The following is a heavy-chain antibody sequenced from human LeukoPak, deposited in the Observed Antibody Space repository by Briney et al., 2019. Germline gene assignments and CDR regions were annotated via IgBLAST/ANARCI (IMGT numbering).Heavy chain of an antibody. CDR3: ARDLGYDSSGLIDY. CDR1: GFTFSSYG. D-gene: IGHD3-22*01. V-gene: IGHV3-33*01. J-gene: IGHJ4*02. Sequence: GGSLRLSCAASGFTFSSYGMHWVRQVPGKGLEWVAVIWYDGSNKYYADSVKGRFTISRDNSKNTLYLQMNSLRAEDTAVYYCARDLGYDSSGLIDYWGQGTLVTVSS. CDR2: IWYDGSNK.